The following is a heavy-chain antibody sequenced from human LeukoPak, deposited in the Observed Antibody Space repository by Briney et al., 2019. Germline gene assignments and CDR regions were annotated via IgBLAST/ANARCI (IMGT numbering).Heavy chain of an antibody. CDR1: GFTFSSYW. Sequence: PGGSLRLSCAASGFTFSSYWTSWVRQVPGKGLESVAHIKHDGSETYYVDTVRGRFIISRDNAKNSLYLQMNSLRVEDTAVYHCARGPTDFDASDIWGHGTLVTVSS. V-gene: IGHV3-7*01. J-gene: IGHJ3*02. CDR3: ARGPTDFDASDI. CDR2: IKHDGSET.